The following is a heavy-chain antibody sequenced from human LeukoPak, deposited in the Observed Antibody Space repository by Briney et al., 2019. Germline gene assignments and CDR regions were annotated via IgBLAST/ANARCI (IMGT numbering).Heavy chain of an antibody. D-gene: IGHD2-15*01. Sequence: SETLSLTCTVSGGSISSSSYYWGWIRQPPGKGLEWIGSIYYSGSTYYNPSLKSRVTISVDTSKNQFSLKLSSVTAADTAVYYCAREMRSRDNAFDIWGQGTMVTVSS. V-gene: IGHV4-39*07. J-gene: IGHJ3*02. CDR2: IYYSGST. CDR1: GGSISSSSYY. CDR3: AREMRSRDNAFDI.